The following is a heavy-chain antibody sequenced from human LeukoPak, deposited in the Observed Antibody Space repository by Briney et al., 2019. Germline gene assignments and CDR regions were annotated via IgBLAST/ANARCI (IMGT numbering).Heavy chain of an antibody. D-gene: IGHD6-19*01. J-gene: IGHJ6*02. CDR2: IWFDGSNN. V-gene: IGHV3-33*06. CDR3: AKAVAATGHYYFGMDV. CDR1: GFTFSSYG. Sequence: GGSLRLSCTASGFTFSSYGMHWVRQAPGKGVEWVAVIWFDGSNNYYADSVKGRLTISRDNSKSKLYLQMNSLRAEDTAVYYCAKAVAATGHYYFGMDVWGQGTTVTVSS.